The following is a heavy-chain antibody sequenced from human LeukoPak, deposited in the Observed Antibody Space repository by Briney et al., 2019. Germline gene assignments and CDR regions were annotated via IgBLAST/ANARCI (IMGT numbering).Heavy chain of an antibody. CDR1: GFGFSSYG. J-gene: IGHJ4*02. Sequence: ASVKVSCKASGFGFSSYGINWVRQAPGQRLEWMGWISAYTGQTKYLQKMRGRVTMTIDTSTNTAYMELRSLTSDDTAVYYCARGPGIDVAGVFDYWGKGSLVIVSS. D-gene: IGHD6-19*01. CDR2: ISAYTGQT. CDR3: ARGPGIDVAGVFDY. V-gene: IGHV1-18*04.